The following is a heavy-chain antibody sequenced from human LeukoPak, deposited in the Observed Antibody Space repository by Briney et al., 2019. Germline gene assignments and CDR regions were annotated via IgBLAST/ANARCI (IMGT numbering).Heavy chain of an antibody. CDR2: ISGSGGST. CDR3: AKGLDWQQLAPFDY. J-gene: IGHJ4*02. V-gene: IGHV3-23*01. CDR1: GFTFTTYA. Sequence: PGGSLRPSCAASGFTFTTYAMSWVRQAPGKGLEWVSAISGSGGSTYYADSVKGRFTISRDNSKNTLYLQMNSLRAEDTAVYYCAKGLDWQQLAPFDYWGQGTLVTVSS. D-gene: IGHD6-13*01.